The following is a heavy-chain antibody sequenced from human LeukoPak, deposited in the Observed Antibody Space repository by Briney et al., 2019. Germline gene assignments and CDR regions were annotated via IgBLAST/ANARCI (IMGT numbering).Heavy chain of an antibody. CDR2: INPSGGST. CDR3: ARGPTPLGYCSGGSCYPGAY. J-gene: IGHJ4*02. Sequence: ASVKVSCKASGYTFTSYYMDWVRQAPGQGLKWMGIINPSGGSTSYAQKFQGRVTMTRDMSASTVYMELSSLRSEDTAVYYCARGPTPLGYCSGGSCYPGAYWGQGTLVTVSS. D-gene: IGHD2-15*01. V-gene: IGHV1-46*01. CDR1: GYTFTSYY.